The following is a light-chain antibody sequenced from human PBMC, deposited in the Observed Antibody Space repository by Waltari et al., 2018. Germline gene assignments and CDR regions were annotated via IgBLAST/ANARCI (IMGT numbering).Light chain of an antibody. CDR2: QAS. Sequence: DIQMTQSPSTLSASVGDRVTITCRASQSINSRLAWLPQKPGKAPKLLIYQASSLESGVPSRFSGSGSGTYFTLTISSLQPDDFATYYCQQYYIYGTFGQGTKLEIK. CDR1: QSINSR. CDR3: QQYYIYGT. J-gene: IGKJ1*01. V-gene: IGKV1-5*03.